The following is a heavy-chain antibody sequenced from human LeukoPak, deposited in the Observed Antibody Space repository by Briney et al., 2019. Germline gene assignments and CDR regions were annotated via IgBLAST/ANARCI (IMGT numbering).Heavy chain of an antibody. V-gene: IGHV4-38-2*02. CDR2: FYNSGKT. CDR3: ATRGGGRGIAAAGDFDY. CDR1: DSSITSDFY. Sequence: ASETLSLTCTVSDSSITSDFYWGWLRQPPGKGLEWIGSFYNSGKTYYKPSLESRVTISMDTSKRQFSLKVSSVTAADTAVYYCATRGGGRGIAAAGDFDYWGQGILVTVSS. D-gene: IGHD6-13*01. J-gene: IGHJ4*02.